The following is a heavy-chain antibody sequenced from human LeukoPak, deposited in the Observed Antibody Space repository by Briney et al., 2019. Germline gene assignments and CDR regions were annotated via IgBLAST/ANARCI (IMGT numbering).Heavy chain of an antibody. CDR2: IYYSGST. CDR3: ARNSSWYYFDY. D-gene: IGHD6-13*01. CDR1: GGSISSGDYY. V-gene: IGHV4-30-4*08. J-gene: IGHJ4*02. Sequence: SETLSLTCTVSGGSISSGDYYWSWIRQPPGKGLEWIGYIYYSGSTYYNPSLMSRVTISVDTSKNQFSLKLSSVTAADTAVYYSARNSSWYYFDYWGQGTLVTVSS.